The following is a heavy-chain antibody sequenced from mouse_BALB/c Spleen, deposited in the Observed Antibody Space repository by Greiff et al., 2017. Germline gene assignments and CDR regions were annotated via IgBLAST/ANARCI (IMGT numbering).Heavy chain of an antibody. CDR2: ISSGSSTI. Sequence: EVKLMESGGGLVQPGGSRKLSCAASGFTFSSFGMHWVRQAPEKGLEWVAYISSGSSTIYYADTVKGRFTISRDNPKNTLFLQMTSLRSEDTAMYYCARKTYYGNSFAMDYWGQGTSVTVSS. J-gene: IGHJ4*01. V-gene: IGHV5-17*02. D-gene: IGHD2-1*01. CDR3: ARKTYYGNSFAMDY. CDR1: GFTFSSFG.